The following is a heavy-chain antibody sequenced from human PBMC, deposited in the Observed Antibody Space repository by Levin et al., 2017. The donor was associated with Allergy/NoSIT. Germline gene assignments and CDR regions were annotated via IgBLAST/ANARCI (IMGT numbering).Heavy chain of an antibody. J-gene: IGHJ4*02. Sequence: AGGSLRLSCAASGFTFSSYAMSWVRQAPGKGLEWVSAISGSGGSTYYADSVKGRFTISRDNSKNTLYLQMNSLRAEDTAVYYCAKSVNTMVRGGLDYWGQGTLVTVSS. CDR3: AKSVNTMVRGGLDY. CDR1: GFTFSSYA. CDR2: ISGSGGST. D-gene: IGHD3-10*01. V-gene: IGHV3-23*01.